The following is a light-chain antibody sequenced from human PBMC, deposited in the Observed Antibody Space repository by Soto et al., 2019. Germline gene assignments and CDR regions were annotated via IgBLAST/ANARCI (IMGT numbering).Light chain of an antibody. Sequence: SYELTQPPSVSVAPGQTATVTCGGRNIGSKSVHWYQQKPGQAPVLVVHDDSDRPSGIPGRFSGSNSGDTATLTISGVEAGAEADYYCQVWDRSSNHWVFGGGTKLTVL. CDR3: QVWDRSSNHWV. J-gene: IGLJ3*02. CDR1: NIGSKS. V-gene: IGLV3-21*02. CDR2: DDS.